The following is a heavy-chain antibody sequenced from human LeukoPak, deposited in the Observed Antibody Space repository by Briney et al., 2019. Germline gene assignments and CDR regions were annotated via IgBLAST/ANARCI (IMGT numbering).Heavy chain of an antibody. J-gene: IGHJ6*03. D-gene: IGHD4-17*01. CDR3: ARDKPATVTTLYYYYYMDV. CDR2: IHTSGST. V-gene: IGHV4-4*07. CDR1: GGSISSYY. Sequence: SETLSLTCTVSGGSISSYYWSWIRQPAGKGLEWIGRIHTSGSTNYSPSLKGRVTISADTSKNQFSLKLSSVTAADTAVYYCARDKPATVTTLYYYYYMDVWGKGTTVTVSS.